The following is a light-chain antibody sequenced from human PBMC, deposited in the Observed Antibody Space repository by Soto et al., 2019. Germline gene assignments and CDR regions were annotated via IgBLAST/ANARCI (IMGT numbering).Light chain of an antibody. J-gene: IGKJ2*01. Sequence: IRMTQSPSSLSASIGDRVTFTCRASHRLNTYLAWYQQKPGKAPKLLIYGASTLQSGVPSRFSGSGSGTDFTLLISSLQSEDFATYYCQQYFSYPYTFGQGTQLEIK. CDR3: QQYFSYPYT. CDR1: HRLNTY. V-gene: IGKV1-8*01. CDR2: GAS.